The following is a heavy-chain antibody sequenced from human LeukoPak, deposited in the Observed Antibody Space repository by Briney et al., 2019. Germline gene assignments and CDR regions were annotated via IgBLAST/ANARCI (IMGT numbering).Heavy chain of an antibody. CDR1: GFTFSSYA. J-gene: IGHJ4*02. CDR3: ARDSRDGFAFDY. V-gene: IGHV3-30-3*01. Sequence: PGRSLRLSCAASGFTFSSYAMHWVRQAPGKGLEWVAVISYDGSNKYYADSVKGRFTISRDNSKNTLYLQMNSLRAEDTAVYYCARDSRDGFAFDYWGQGTLVTVSS. CDR2: ISYDGSNK. D-gene: IGHD5-24*01.